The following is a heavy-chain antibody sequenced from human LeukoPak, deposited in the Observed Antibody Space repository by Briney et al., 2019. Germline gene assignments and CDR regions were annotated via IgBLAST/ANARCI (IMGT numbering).Heavy chain of an antibody. V-gene: IGHV3-74*01. D-gene: IGHD5-18*01. CDR2: IYSDGSST. J-gene: IGHJ5*02. CDR3: ARGGHGRGYSYGGGFDP. CDR1: GFIFRSYW. Sequence: GGSLRLSCTASGFIFRSYWMHWVRQAPGKGPMWVSRIYSDGSSTTYADSVKGRFTISRDNAKNTLYLQMNSLRAEDTAVYYCARGGHGRGYSYGGGFDPWGQGTLVTVSS.